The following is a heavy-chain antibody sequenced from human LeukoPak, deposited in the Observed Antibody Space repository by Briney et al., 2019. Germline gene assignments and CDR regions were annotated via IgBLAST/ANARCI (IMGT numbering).Heavy chain of an antibody. CDR1: GGSISSSSYY. CDR3: AREAIAVAGTRYFQH. J-gene: IGHJ1*01. D-gene: IGHD6-19*01. CDR2: IYYSGST. Sequence: KSSETLSLTCTVSGGSISSSSYYWGWIRQPPGKGLEWIGSIYYSGSTYYNPSLKSRVTVSVDTSKNQFSLKLSSVTAADTAVYYCAREAIAVAGTRYFQHWGQGTLVTVSS. V-gene: IGHV4-39*02.